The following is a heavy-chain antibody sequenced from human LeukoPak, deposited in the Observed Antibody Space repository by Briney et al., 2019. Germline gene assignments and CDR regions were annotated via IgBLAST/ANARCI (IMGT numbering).Heavy chain of an antibody. J-gene: IGHJ3*02. V-gene: IGHV3-23*01. CDR2: VSGSGGST. D-gene: IGHD4/OR15-4a*01. CDR1: GFTFSTYA. CDR3: AKDRSGDPNYDAFDI. Sequence: GGSLRLSCAASGFTFSTYAMSWVRQAPGKGLEWVSAVSGSGGSTYYADSVKGRFTISRDNSKNTLYLQMNSLRAEDTALYYCAKDRSGDPNYDAFDIWGQGTMVTVSS.